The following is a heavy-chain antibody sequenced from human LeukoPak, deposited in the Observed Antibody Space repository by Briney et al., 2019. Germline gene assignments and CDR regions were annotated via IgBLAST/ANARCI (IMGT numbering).Heavy chain of an antibody. CDR2: ISGSGDST. D-gene: IGHD5-24*01. V-gene: IGHV3-23*01. CDR3: AKDIQLST. CDR1: GFSFSSYA. Sequence: PGGSLRLSCAASGFSFSSYAMSWVRQAPGKGLEWVSTISGSGDSTYYADSVKGRFTVSRDNSKNTLYLQMNSLRVEDTAIYYCAKDIQLSTWGLGTMVTVSS. J-gene: IGHJ3*01.